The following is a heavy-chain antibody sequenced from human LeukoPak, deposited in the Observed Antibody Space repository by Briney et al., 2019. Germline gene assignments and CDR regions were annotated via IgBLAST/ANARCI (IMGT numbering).Heavy chain of an antibody. D-gene: IGHD4-23*01. J-gene: IGHJ4*02. CDR1: GDSVSSNSAA. CDR3: AKASVTTAVLFDS. Sequence: SQTLSLTCAISGDSVSSNSAAWNWIRQSPSRGLEWLGRTHYRSKWYNDYAVSVKSRITINPDTSKNQFSLNLNSVTAADTAVYYCAKASVTTAVLFDSWGQGTLVAVSS. V-gene: IGHV6-1*01. CDR2: THYRSKWYN.